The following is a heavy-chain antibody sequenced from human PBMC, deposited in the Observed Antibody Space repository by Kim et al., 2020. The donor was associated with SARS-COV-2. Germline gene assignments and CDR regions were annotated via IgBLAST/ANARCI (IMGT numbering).Heavy chain of an antibody. D-gene: IGHD3-22*01. CDR3: ARASYDSSGYSRGFDY. Sequence: LKSRVTIPVDTSKNQFSLKLSSVTAADTAVYYCARASYDSSGYSRGFDYWGQGTLVTVSS. V-gene: IGHV4-31*02. J-gene: IGHJ4*02.